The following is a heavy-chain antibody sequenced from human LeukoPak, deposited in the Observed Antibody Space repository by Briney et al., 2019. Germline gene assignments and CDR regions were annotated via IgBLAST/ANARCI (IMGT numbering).Heavy chain of an antibody. V-gene: IGHV1-18*01. CDR1: GYTFTSYG. CDR3: AIYHSSGWSRGPPITWFDP. CDR2: IRAYNGNT. Sequence: GASVKVSCKASGYTFTSYGISWVRQAPGQGLEWMGWIRAYNGNTNYAQKLQGRVTMTTDTSTSTAYMELRGLRSDDTAVYYCAIYHSSGWSRGPPITWFDPWGQGTLVTVSS. J-gene: IGHJ5*02. D-gene: IGHD6-19*01.